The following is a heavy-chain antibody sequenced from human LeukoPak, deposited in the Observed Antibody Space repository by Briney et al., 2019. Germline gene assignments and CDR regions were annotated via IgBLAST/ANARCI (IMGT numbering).Heavy chain of an antibody. D-gene: IGHD2-2*01. J-gene: IGHJ4*02. V-gene: IGHV3-21*01. Sequence: GGSLRLSCAASGFTFSSYSMNWVRQAPGKGLEWVSSISSSSSYIYYADSVKGRFTISRDNAKNSLYLQMNSLRAEDTAVYYCARDHPFRYCSSTSCCAWDYWGQGTLVTVSS. CDR2: ISSSSSYI. CDR1: GFTFSSYS. CDR3: ARDHPFRYCSSTSCCAWDY.